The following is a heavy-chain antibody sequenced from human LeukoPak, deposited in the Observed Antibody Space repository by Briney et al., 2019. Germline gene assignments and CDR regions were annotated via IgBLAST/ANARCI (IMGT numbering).Heavy chain of an antibody. Sequence: SETLSLTCTVSGVSISSYHWSWIRQPPGKGLEWIGYIYYSGSTYYNPSLKSRVTISVDTSKNQFSLKLSSVTAADTAVYYCARHPSYYGSGSPFDWGQGTLVTVSS. CDR1: GVSISSYH. CDR2: IYYSGST. D-gene: IGHD3-10*01. CDR3: ARHPSYYGSGSPFD. V-gene: IGHV4-59*08. J-gene: IGHJ4*02.